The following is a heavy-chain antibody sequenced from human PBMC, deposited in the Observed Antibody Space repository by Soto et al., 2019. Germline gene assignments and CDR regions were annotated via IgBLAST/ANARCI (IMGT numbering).Heavy chain of an antibody. CDR1: GFGLSTYA. J-gene: IGHJ4*02. D-gene: IGHD3-10*01. CDR3: ARDDAQGGSGSFYDY. V-gene: IGHV3-33*01. Sequence: WGSLRLSCAASGFGLSTYAMHWVRQAPGKGLEWVAIIWWDASNAYYSDAVKGRFTISRDKSNSTLYLQMDNLRVEDTAIYYCARDDAQGGSGSFYDYWGQGT. CDR2: IWWDASNA.